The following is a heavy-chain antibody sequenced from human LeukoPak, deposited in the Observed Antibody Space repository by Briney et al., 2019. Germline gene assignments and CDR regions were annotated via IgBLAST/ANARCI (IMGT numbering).Heavy chain of an antibody. CDR2: IYHSGST. J-gene: IGHJ4*02. Sequence: SGTLSLTCAVSGGSISSSNWWSWVRQPPGKGLEWIGEIYHSGSTNYNPSLKSRVTISVDKSKNQFSLKLSSVTAADTAVYYCARVGTPDSYYYDSSGYRGVTAYDYWGQGTLVTVSS. CDR1: GGSISSSNW. CDR3: ARVGTPDSYYYDSSGYRGVTAYDY. V-gene: IGHV4-4*02. D-gene: IGHD3-22*01.